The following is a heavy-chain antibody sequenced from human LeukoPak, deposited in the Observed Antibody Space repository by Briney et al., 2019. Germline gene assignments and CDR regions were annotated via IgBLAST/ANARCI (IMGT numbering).Heavy chain of an antibody. D-gene: IGHD6-19*01. CDR3: ARGPIAVSGKISSFDY. Sequence: SETLSLTCTVSGGSVSSGSYYWSWIRQPPGKGLEWIGYIYYSGSTNYNPSVESRVTIPVDTSKNQFSLKLNSVTAADTAMYYCARGPIAVSGKISSFDYWGQGTLVTVSS. V-gene: IGHV4-61*01. CDR1: GGSVSSGSYY. J-gene: IGHJ4*02. CDR2: IYYSGST.